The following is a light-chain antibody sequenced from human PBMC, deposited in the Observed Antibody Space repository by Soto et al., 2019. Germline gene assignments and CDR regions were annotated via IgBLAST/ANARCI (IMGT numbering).Light chain of an antibody. CDR1: NNVVGYYNY. CDR2: DVR. J-gene: IGLJ1*01. V-gene: IGLV2-14*03. CDR3: SSYTSSSTYV. Sequence: GLDQPAPRSGAPGPAINISFPGNNNVVGYYNYVSCYQQHPGKAPKLMIYDVRNRPSGVSNRLSGSKSGNTASLTISGLQAEDEADYYCSSYTSSSTYVFGTGTKVTVL.